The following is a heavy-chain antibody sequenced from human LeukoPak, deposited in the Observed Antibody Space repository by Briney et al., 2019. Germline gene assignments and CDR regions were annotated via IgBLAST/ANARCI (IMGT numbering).Heavy chain of an antibody. CDR1: GFTFSYYS. V-gene: IGHV3-48*04. CDR2: ISRSSSTI. D-gene: IGHD4-17*01. J-gene: IGHJ4*02. Sequence: GGSLRLSCAASGFTFSYYSMNWVRQAPGKGLEWISYISRSSSTIYYTDSVRGRFTISRDDAKNSVFLQMNSLRAEDTAIYYCATQHWARDTVSFDYWGQGSLVTVSS. CDR3: ATQHWARDTVSFDY.